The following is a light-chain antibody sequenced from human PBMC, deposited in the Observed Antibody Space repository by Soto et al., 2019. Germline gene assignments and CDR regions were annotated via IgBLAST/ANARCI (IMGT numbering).Light chain of an antibody. CDR3: QPYNNWPLT. CDR2: DTS. J-gene: IGKJ4*01. V-gene: IGKV3-15*01. CDR1: QTVSDN. Sequence: LSVSPGETVTLSCRASQTVSDNLAWYQKKPGQAPRLLIYDTSTRATGVPTRFSGSRSGAEFTLTINSLQSEDFAVYYCQPYNNWPLTFGGGTKVDIK.